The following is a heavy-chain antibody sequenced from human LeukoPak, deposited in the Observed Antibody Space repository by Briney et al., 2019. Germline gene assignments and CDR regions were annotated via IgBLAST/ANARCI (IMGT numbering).Heavy chain of an antibody. CDR3: TRVVPAAVAAAGGMDV. D-gene: IGHD6-19*01. CDR1: GFTFNTYE. V-gene: IGHV3-48*03. J-gene: IGHJ6*04. CDR2: ISSDGRTT. Sequence: GGSLSLSCAASGFTFNTYEMNWVRQAPGKGLESLAYISSDGRTTHYADSVKGRFTISRDNAKNSLYLQRNGLRAEDTAVYYCTRVVPAAVAAAGGMDVWGKGTTVTVSS.